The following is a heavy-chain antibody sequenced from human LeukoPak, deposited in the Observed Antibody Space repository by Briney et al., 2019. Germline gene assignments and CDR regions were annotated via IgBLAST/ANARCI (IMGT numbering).Heavy chain of an antibody. D-gene: IGHD6-6*01. CDR1: GYTFTSYG. CDR2: ISAYNGNT. V-gene: IGHV1-18*01. CDR3: ARDTIAARPGWFDP. Sequence: ASVKVSCKASGYTFTSYGINWVRQAPGLGLEWMGWISAYNGNTKDAEKFQDRVTMTTDTSTSTAYMELRNLRSDDTAVYYCARDTIAARPGWFDPWGQGTLVTVSS. J-gene: IGHJ5*02.